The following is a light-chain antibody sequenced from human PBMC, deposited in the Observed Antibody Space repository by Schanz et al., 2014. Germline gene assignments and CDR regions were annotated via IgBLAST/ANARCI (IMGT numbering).Light chain of an antibody. J-gene: IGKJ1*01. V-gene: IGKV3-20*01. CDR3: QQYGSSLPWT. CDR1: QSVTSNY. CDR2: GAS. Sequence: EIVLTQSPGTLSLSPGESATLSCRASQSVTSNYLTWFQKKPGQAPRLLIYGASSRATGIPDRFSGSGSGTDFTLTISRLEPEDFAVYYCQQYGSSLPWTFGQGTNVEIK.